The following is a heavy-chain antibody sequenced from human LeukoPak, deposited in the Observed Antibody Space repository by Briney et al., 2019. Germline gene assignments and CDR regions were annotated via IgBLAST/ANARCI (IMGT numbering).Heavy chain of an antibody. CDR2: ISSSSSYI. CDR3: ARDGWITIPPANWFDP. J-gene: IGHJ5*02. D-gene: IGHD3-9*01. Sequence: GGSLRLSCAASGFTFSSYSMNWVRQAPGKGLEWVSSISSSSSYIYYADSVKGRFTISRDNAKNSLYLQMNSLRSEDTAVYYCARDGWITIPPANWFDPWGQGTLVTVSS. CDR1: GFTFSSYS. V-gene: IGHV3-21*01.